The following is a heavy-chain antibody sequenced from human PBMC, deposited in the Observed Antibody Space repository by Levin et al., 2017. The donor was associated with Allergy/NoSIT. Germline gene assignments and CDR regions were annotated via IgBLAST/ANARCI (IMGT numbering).Heavy chain of an antibody. CDR2: IYYSGST. CDR3: ARSLHYYDSSGYSS. CDR1: GGSISSGGYY. D-gene: IGHD3-22*01. Sequence: SETLSLTCTVSGGSISSGGYYWSWIRQHPGKGLEWIGYIYYSGSTYYNPSLKSRVTISVDTSKNQFSLKLSSVTAADTAVYYCARSLHYYDSSGYSSWGQGTLVTVSS. J-gene: IGHJ5*02. V-gene: IGHV4-31*03.